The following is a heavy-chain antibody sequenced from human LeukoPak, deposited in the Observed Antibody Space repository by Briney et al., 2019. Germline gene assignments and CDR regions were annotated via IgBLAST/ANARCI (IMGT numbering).Heavy chain of an antibody. D-gene: IGHD3-10*01. V-gene: IGHV4-4*07. CDR2: IYTSGST. CDR3: ARDLVSGYYGSGSYSYYFDY. J-gene: IGHJ4*02. Sequence: SETLSLTCTVSGGSISSYYWSWIRQPAGKGLEWIGRIYTSGSTNYNPSLKSRVTMSADTSKNQFSLKLSSVTAADTAVYYCARDLVSGYYGSGSYSYYFDYWGQGTLVTVSS. CDR1: GGSISSYY.